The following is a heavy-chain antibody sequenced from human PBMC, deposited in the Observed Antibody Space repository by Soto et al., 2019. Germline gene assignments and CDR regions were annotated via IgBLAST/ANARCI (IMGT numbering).Heavy chain of an antibody. V-gene: IGHV5-10-1*01. CDR2: IDPTDSFT. J-gene: IGHJ3*01. D-gene: IGHD2-15*01. CDR1: GYKFTTFW. Sequence: GESLKISCNASGYKFTTFWLNWVRQTPGKGVEWLGRIDPTDSFTNYSPPFERHVTISVDRSISTAYLQWDSLQASDTAIYYCARPASGGSRDAFDVWGQGTTVTVSS. CDR3: ARPASGGSRDAFDV.